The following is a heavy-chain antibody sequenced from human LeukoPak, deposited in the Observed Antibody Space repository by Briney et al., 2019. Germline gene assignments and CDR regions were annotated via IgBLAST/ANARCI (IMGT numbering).Heavy chain of an antibody. CDR1: GFTFGIYE. D-gene: IGHD1-26*01. J-gene: IGHJ4*02. CDR3: ARGGGSYPFFNY. CDR2: TSNSDTTR. Sequence: GGSLRLSCAASGFTFGIYEMNWVRQAPGKGLEWVSYTSNSDTTRYYADSVKGRFTISRDNVKNSLYLQMNSLRAEDTAVYYCARGGGSYPFFNYWGQGTLVTVSS. V-gene: IGHV3-48*03.